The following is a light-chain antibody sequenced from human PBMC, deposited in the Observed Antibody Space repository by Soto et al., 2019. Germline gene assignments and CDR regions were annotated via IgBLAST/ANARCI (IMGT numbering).Light chain of an antibody. V-gene: IGLV2-14*01. J-gene: IGLJ2*01. CDR3: SSYSSGSTLVL. Sequence: QSALTQPASVSGSPGQSITISCTGSDSDIGSYNFVSWFQQHSGQVPKLIIYEVTNRPSGVSDRFSGSKSGCTASLTISGLQAGDEADYYCSSYSSGSTLVLFGGGTKLTVL. CDR2: EVT. CDR1: DSDIGSYNF.